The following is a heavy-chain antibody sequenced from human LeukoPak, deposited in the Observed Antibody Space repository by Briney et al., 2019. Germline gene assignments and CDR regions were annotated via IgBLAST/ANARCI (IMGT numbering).Heavy chain of an antibody. CDR1: GGSISSYY. J-gene: IGHJ3*02. D-gene: IGHD3-10*01. V-gene: IGHV4-59*01. CDR2: IYYSGST. CDR3: ARDRGDLNAFDI. Sequence: PSETLSLTCTVSGGSISSYYWSWIRQPPGKGLEWIGYIYYSGSTNYNPSLKSRVTISADTSKNQFSLKLSSVTAADTAVYYCARDRGDLNAFDIWGQGTMVTVSS.